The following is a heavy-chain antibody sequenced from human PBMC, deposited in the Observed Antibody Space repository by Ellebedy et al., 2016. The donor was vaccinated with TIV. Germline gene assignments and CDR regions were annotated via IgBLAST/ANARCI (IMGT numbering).Heavy chain of an antibody. J-gene: IGHJ4*02. Sequence: GGSLRLSXAASGFTFSDYYMSWIRQAPGKGLEWVSYISSSGSTIYYADSVKGRFTISRDNAKISLYLQMNSLRAEDTAVYYCARVDDILTSFDYWGQGTLVTVSS. V-gene: IGHV3-11*01. CDR3: ARVDDILTSFDY. CDR1: GFTFSDYY. D-gene: IGHD3-9*01. CDR2: ISSSGSTI.